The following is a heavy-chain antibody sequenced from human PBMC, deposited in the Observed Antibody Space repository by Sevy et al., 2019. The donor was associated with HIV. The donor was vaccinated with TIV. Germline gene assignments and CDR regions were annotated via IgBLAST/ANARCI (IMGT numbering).Heavy chain of an antibody. CDR3: AKASTRYCSGGSCYEGAAFDY. CDR2: ISWDGGST. D-gene: IGHD2-15*01. CDR1: GFTFDDYA. V-gene: IGHV3-43D*04. J-gene: IGHJ4*02. Sequence: GGSLRLSCAASGFTFDDYAMHWVRQAPGKGLEWVSLISWDGGSTYYADSVKGRFTISRDNSKNSLYLQMNSLRAEDTALYYCAKASTRYCSGGSCYEGAAFDYWGQGTLVTVSS.